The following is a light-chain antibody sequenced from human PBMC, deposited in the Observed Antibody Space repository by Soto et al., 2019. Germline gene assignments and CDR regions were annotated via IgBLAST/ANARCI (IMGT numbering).Light chain of an antibody. J-gene: IGKJ4*01. Sequence: DIQMTQSPSTLSASVGDRVTIACRASQSISNSLAWYQQKPGKAPNLLIYKASSLESGVPSRFSGSGSETEFTLTISSLQPDDFATYCCRQYVSYPVTFGGGTKVEMK. CDR2: KAS. CDR3: RQYVSYPVT. V-gene: IGKV1-5*03. CDR1: QSISNS.